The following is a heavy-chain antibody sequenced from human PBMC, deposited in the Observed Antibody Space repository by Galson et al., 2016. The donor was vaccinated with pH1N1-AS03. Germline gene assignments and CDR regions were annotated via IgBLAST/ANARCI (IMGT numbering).Heavy chain of an antibody. CDR1: GFTFSTNA. V-gene: IGHV3-23*01. CDR2: ITGTSGTT. J-gene: IGHJ4*02. Sequence: SLRLSCAASGFTFSTNAMSWVRQAPGKGLEWVATITGTSGTTYYADSVKGRFTVSRENSRNTLYLQMNNLRAEDSALYYCARDSGREACTAYSFASWGQGARATVS. CDR3: ARDSGREACTAYSFAS. D-gene: IGHD1-14*01.